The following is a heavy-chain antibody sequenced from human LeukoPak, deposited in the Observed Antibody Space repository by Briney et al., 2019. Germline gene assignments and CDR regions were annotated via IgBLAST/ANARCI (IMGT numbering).Heavy chain of an antibody. CDR3: ARGLIGDARHLDY. Sequence: PSETLSLTCTVSGGSISSSSYYWGWIRQPPGKGLEWIGSIYYSGSTYYNPSLKSRVTISVDTSKNQFSLKLSSVTAADTAVYYCARGLIGDARHLDYWGQGTLVTVSS. D-gene: IGHD2-21*01. V-gene: IGHV4-39*07. J-gene: IGHJ4*02. CDR1: GGSISSSSYY. CDR2: IYYSGST.